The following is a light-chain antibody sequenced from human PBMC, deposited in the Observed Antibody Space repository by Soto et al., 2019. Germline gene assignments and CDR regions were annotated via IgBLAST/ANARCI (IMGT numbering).Light chain of an antibody. J-gene: IGKJ4*01. CDR1: QGVSSGY. V-gene: IGKV3-20*01. CDR3: QQFNNYPPN. Sequence: EIVLTQSPGTLSLSQGERATLCCRASQGVSSGYLAWYQQNPGQAPRLLIHGASTRPTGIPTRFSGSGSGTDFTLTISSLQPEDFATYYCQQFNNYPPNFGGGTKGDIK. CDR2: GAS.